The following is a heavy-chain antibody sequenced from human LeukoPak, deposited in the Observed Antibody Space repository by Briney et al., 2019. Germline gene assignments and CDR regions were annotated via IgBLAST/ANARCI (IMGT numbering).Heavy chain of an antibody. CDR3: ARDPSYYDFWSGYYYYYYYYMDV. J-gene: IGHJ6*03. V-gene: IGHV1-18*01. CDR1: GYTFTSYG. CDR2: ISAYNGNT. Sequence: ASMKVSCKASGYTFTSYGISWVRQAPGQGLEWMGWISAYNGNTNYAQKLQGRVTMTTDTSTSTAYMELRSLRSDDTAVYYCARDPSYYDFWSGYYYYYYYYMDVWGKGTTVTVSS. D-gene: IGHD3-3*01.